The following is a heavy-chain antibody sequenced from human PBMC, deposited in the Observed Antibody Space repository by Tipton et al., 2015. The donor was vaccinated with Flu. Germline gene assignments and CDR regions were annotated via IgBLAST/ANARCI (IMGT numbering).Heavy chain of an antibody. CDR1: GFTFSSYE. Sequence: SLRLSCAASGFTFSSYEMNWVRQAPGKGLEWLSYISSSGNTISYADPVRGRFTISRDNTKKSLYLQLNSLRAEDTAIYYCATLTGDDYWGQGIMVTVSS. J-gene: IGHJ4*02. D-gene: IGHD7-27*01. CDR3: ATLTGDDY. CDR2: ISSSGNTI. V-gene: IGHV3-48*03.